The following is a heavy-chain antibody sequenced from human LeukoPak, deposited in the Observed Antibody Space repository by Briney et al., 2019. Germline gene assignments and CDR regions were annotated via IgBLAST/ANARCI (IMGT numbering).Heavy chain of an antibody. J-gene: IGHJ4*02. CDR1: GFTFSSHG. V-gene: IGHV3-30*02. D-gene: IGHD2-2*01. CDR2: IRYDGNNK. Sequence: GGSLRLSCAPSGFTFSSHGMHWVRQAPGKGLEWVAFIRYDGNNKYYADSVKGRFTISRDNSKNTLYLQMNSLRAEDTAVYYCAKDADIVVSSYFDYWGQGTLVTVSS. CDR3: AKDADIVVSSYFDY.